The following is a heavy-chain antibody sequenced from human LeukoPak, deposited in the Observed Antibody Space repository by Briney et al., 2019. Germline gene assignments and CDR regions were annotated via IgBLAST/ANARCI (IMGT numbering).Heavy chain of an antibody. V-gene: IGHV3-7*01. CDR3: AREGWELRYFDY. CDR2: IKEDRSES. J-gene: IGHJ4*02. CDR1: GFNFGEFW. Sequence: GGSLRLSCAASGFNFGEFWMAWVRQTPGMGLEWVADIKEDRSESFYVDSVKGRFTISRDNAKNSLYLQMNSLRAEDTAVYYCAREGWELRYFDYWGQGTLVTVSS. D-gene: IGHD1-26*01.